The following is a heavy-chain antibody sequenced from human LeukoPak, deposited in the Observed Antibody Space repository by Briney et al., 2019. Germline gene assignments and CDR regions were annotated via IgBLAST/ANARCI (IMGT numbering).Heavy chain of an antibody. V-gene: IGHV3-23*01. CDR1: GFTFSSYA. CDR2: ISGSGGST. D-gene: IGHD3-22*01. CDR3: AKDPYYYDSSGYYTTGDFDY. Sequence: GGSLRLSCAASGFTFSSYAMSWVRQAPGKGLEWVSAISGSGGSTYYADSVKGWFTISRDNSKNTLYLQMNSLRAEDTAVYYCAKDPYYYDSSGYYTTGDFDYWGQGTPVTVSS. J-gene: IGHJ4*02.